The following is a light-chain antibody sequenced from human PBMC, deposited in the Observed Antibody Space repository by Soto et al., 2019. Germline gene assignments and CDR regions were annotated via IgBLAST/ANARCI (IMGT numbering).Light chain of an antibody. V-gene: IGLV2-8*01. Sequence: QSALTQPPSASGSPGQSVTISCTETSSDVGGYNYVSWYQQYPGKAPKLMIYEVSKRPSGVPDRFSGSKSGNTASLTVSGLQAEDEADYYCSSYAGSNKSVFGTGTRSPS. J-gene: IGLJ1*01. CDR3: SSYAGSNKSV. CDR2: EVS. CDR1: SSDVGGYNY.